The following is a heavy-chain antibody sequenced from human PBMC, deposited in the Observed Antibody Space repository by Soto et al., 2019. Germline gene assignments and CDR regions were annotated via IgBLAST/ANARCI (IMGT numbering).Heavy chain of an antibody. D-gene: IGHD3-22*01. CDR3: ARPRPTINYYDSSGLPYYFDY. J-gene: IGHJ4*02. V-gene: IGHV4-39*01. Sequence: QLQLQESGPGLVKPSETLSLTCTVSGGSISSSSYYWGWIRQPPGKGLEWIGSIYYSGSTYYNPSLKSRVTISVDTSKNQFSLKLSSVTAADTAVYYCARPRPTINYYDSSGLPYYFDYWGQGTLVTVSS. CDR1: GGSISSSSYY. CDR2: IYYSGST.